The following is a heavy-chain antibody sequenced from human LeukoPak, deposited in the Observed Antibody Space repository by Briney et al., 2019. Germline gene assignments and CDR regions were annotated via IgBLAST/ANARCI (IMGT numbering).Heavy chain of an antibody. J-gene: IGHJ4*02. Sequence: SVKVSCKASGGTFSSYTISWVRQAPGQGLEWMGRIIPILGIANYAQKFQGRVTITADKSTSTAYMELSSLRSEATAVYYCARSGYQWRFFDYWGQGTLVTVSS. V-gene: IGHV1-69*02. CDR3: ARSGYQWRFFDY. CDR1: GGTFSSYT. D-gene: IGHD3-3*01. CDR2: IIPILGIA.